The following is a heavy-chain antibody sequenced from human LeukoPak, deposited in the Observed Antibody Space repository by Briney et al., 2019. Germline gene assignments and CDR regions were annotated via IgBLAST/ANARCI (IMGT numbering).Heavy chain of an antibody. D-gene: IGHD4-17*01. V-gene: IGHV3-30*02. J-gene: IGHJ6*03. Sequence: GGSLRLSCAASGFIFSSYGMHWVRQAPGKGLEWVAFIRYDGSKKYYADSVKGRFTISRDNPKNTLYLQMNSLRAEDTAVYYCARGDYGDFYYYYYMDVWGKGTTVTVSS. CDR3: ARGDYGDFYYYYYMDV. CDR1: GFIFSSYG. CDR2: IRYDGSKK.